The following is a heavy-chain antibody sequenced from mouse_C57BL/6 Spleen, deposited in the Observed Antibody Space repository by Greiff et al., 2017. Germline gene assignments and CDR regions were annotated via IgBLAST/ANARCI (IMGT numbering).Heavy chain of an antibody. CDR2: ISSGGDYI. J-gene: IGHJ2*01. Sequence: EVKLEESGEGLVKPGGSLKLSCAASGFTFSSYAMSWVRQTPEKRLEWVAYISSGGDYIYYADTVKGRFTISRDNARNTLYLQMSSLKSEDTAMYYCTRDSRSLGYLDYWGQGTTLTVSS. CDR3: TRDSRSLGYLDY. CDR1: GFTFSSYA. V-gene: IGHV5-9-1*02. D-gene: IGHD4-1*01.